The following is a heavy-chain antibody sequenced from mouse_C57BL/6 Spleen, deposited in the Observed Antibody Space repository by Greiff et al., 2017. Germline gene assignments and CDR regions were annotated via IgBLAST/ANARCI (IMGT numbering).Heavy chain of an antibody. Sequence: EVQLQESGPELVKPGASVKIPCKASGYTFTDYNMDWVKQSHGKSLEWIGDINPNNGGTNYNQKFKGKATLTVDKSSSTAYMELRSLTSEDTAVYYCAREDGSSYAMDYWGQGTSVTVSS. CDR1: GYTFTDYN. D-gene: IGHD1-1*01. J-gene: IGHJ4*01. V-gene: IGHV1-18*01. CDR2: INPNNGGT. CDR3: AREDGSSYAMDY.